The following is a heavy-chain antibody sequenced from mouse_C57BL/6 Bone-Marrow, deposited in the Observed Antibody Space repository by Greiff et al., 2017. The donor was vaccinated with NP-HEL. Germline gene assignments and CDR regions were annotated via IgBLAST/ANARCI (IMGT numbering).Heavy chain of an antibody. D-gene: IGHD1-1*01. Sequence: EVKLMESGGGLVKPGGSLKLSCAASGFTFSSYAMSWVRQTPEKRLEWVATISDGGSYTYYPDNVKGRFTISRDNAKNNLYLQMSHLKSEDTAMYYCARDHYGLYWYFDVWGTGTTVTVSS. CDR1: GFTFSSYA. V-gene: IGHV5-4*01. CDR3: ARDHYGLYWYFDV. J-gene: IGHJ1*03. CDR2: ISDGGSYT.